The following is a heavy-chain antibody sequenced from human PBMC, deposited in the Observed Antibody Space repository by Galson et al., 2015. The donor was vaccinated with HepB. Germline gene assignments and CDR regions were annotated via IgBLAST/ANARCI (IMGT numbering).Heavy chain of an antibody. Sequence: TCTFSGFSLDSVAVAVGWIRQPPGEALEWLALIYWDDDKRYSPSLRSRLTITKDTSKNQVVLTMTNVDPADAATYYCAYRSGNRGHSMDVWGKGTTVAVSS. V-gene: IGHV2-5*02. D-gene: IGHD5-18*01. CDR1: GFSLDSVAVA. J-gene: IGHJ6*04. CDR2: IYWDDDK. CDR3: AYRSGNRGHSMDV.